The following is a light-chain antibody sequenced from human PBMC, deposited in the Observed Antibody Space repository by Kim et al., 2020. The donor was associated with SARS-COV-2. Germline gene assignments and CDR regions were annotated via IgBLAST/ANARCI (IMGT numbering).Light chain of an antibody. CDR1: QTVSSR. CDR3: QQYYNWPRT. Sequence: VSPGERVTLSCRASQTVSSRLAWYQQKPGQAPRLLIYGASARATGIPARFSGSASGTEFTLTISSLQSEDFAVYYCQQYYNWPRTFGQGTKVDIK. V-gene: IGKV3-15*01. J-gene: IGKJ1*01. CDR2: GAS.